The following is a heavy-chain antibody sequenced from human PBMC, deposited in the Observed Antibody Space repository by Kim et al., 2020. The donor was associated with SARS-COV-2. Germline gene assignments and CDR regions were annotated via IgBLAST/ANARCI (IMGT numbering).Heavy chain of an antibody. Sequence: SVKVSCKASGGTFSSYAISWVRQAPGQGLEWMGGIIPIFGTANYAQKFQGRVTITADESTSTAYMELSSLRSEDTAVYYCARGWVPITFGGVIVDFDYWGQGTLVTVSS. D-gene: IGHD3-16*02. CDR3: ARGWVPITFGGVIVDFDY. CDR1: GGTFSSYA. CDR2: IIPIFGTA. J-gene: IGHJ4*02. V-gene: IGHV1-69*13.